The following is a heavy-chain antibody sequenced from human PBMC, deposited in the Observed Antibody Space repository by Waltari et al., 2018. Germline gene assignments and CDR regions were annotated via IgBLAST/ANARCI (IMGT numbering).Heavy chain of an antibody. D-gene: IGHD3-16*01. CDR1: GGSISSYY. Sequence: QVQLQESGPGLVKPSETLSLTCTVSGGSISSYYWSWIRQPPGKGLEWIGYIYYSGSTNYNPSLKSRVTISVDTSKNQFSLKLSSVTAADTAVYYCARAWGTDLRSAFDIWGQGTMVTVSS. J-gene: IGHJ3*02. CDR3: ARAWGTDLRSAFDI. CDR2: IYYSGST. V-gene: IGHV4-59*01.